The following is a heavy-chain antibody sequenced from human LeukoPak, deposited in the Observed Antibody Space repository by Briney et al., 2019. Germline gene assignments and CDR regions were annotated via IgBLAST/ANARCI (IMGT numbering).Heavy chain of an antibody. Sequence: PGGSLRLSCTASGFTFDDYYITWIRQAPGKGQDWVAYISSSGTATYYADSVKGRFTISRDNAKNSLYLQMDSLKAEDTAMYYCARPARSGIYYPDAFENWGQGTMVTVSS. D-gene: IGHD3-10*01. CDR3: ARPARSGIYYPDAFEN. J-gene: IGHJ3*02. CDR1: GFTFDDYY. V-gene: IGHV3-11*04. CDR2: ISSSGTAT.